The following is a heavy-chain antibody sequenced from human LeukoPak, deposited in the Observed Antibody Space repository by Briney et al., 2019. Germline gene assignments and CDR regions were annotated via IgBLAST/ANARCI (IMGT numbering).Heavy chain of an antibody. CDR3: ARRVDHFDY. CDR2: INHSGST. J-gene: IGHJ4*02. Sequence: SETLSLTCAVYGGSFSGYYWSWIRQPPGKGLEWIGEINHSGSTNYNPSLKSRVTISVDTSKNQFSLKLSSVTAADTAVYYCARRVDHFDYWGQGTLVTVSS. D-gene: IGHD2-15*01. CDR1: GGSFSGYY. V-gene: IGHV4-34*01.